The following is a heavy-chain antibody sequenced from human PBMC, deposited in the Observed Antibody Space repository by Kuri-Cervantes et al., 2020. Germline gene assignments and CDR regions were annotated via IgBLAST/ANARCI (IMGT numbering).Heavy chain of an antibody. Sequence: ASVKVSCKASGYTFNGYYMHWVRQAPGQGLEWMGIINPSGDSTSYAQKFQGRVTMTRDTSASTAYMELSSLRSEDTAVYYCARSVAAAFRLTNGMDVWGQGTTVTVSS. J-gene: IGHJ6*02. CDR3: ARSVAAAFRLTNGMDV. CDR1: GYTFNGYY. D-gene: IGHD6-13*01. V-gene: IGHV1-46*02. CDR2: INPSGDST.